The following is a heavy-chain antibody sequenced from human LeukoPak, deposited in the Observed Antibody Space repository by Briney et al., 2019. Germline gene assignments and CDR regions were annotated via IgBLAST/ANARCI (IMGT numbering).Heavy chain of an antibody. J-gene: IGHJ4*02. CDR1: GFTFRSYG. CDR2: ISSSGGST. Sequence: PGGSLRLSCAASGFTFRSYGMTWVRQAPGKGLEWVSAISSSGGSTDYADSVKGRFTISRDNSKNTLYLKMNSLRAEDTAVYYCAKLLSWYYFDYWGQGTLVTVSS. V-gene: IGHV3-23*01. D-gene: IGHD3-10*01. CDR3: AKLLSWYYFDY.